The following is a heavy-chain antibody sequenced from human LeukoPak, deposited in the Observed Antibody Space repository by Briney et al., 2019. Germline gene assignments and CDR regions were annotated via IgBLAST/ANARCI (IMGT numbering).Heavy chain of an antibody. CDR3: AKDVGYGYGPAIDY. D-gene: IGHD5-18*01. V-gene: IGHV3-33*06. CDR2: IWYDGSNK. CDR1: GFTFSSYG. Sequence: LGGSLRHSCAASGFTFSSYGMHWVRQAPGKGLEWVAVIWYDGSNKYYADSVKGRFTISRDNPKNTLYLQMNSLRAEDTAVYYCAKDVGYGYGPAIDYWGRGTMVTVSS. J-gene: IGHJ4*01.